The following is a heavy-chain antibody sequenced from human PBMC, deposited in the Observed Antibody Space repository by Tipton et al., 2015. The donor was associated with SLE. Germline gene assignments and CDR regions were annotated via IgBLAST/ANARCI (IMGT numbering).Heavy chain of an antibody. Sequence: TLSLTCTVTGGSITSNSHFWAWIRQPPGKGLEWIGGIYHSGGTHYNPSLKSRVTISVDTSKNQFSLKLRSVTAADTAVYYCARDLPYMDVWGKGTTVTVSS. J-gene: IGHJ6*03. CDR3: ARDLPYMDV. CDR2: IYHSGGT. V-gene: IGHV4-39*07. CDR1: GGSITSNSHF.